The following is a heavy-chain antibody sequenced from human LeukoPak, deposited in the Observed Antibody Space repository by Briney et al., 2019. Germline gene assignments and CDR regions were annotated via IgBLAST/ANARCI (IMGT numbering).Heavy chain of an antibody. CDR2: FSGSGGHT. CDR1: GFTFSNYA. V-gene: IGHV3-23*01. Sequence: GGSLRLSCAASGFTFSNYAMGWVRQAPGKGLEWGSAFSGSGGHTYYADSVKGRFTISRDNSKNTLFLQMNSLRAEDTAVYYCAKGGSMVRGVPGPFDYWGQGTLVTVSS. D-gene: IGHD3-10*01. CDR3: AKGGSMVRGVPGPFDY. J-gene: IGHJ4*02.